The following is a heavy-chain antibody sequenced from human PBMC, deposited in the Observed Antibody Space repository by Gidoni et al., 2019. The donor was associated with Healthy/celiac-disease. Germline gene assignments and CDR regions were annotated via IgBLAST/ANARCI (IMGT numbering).Heavy chain of an antibody. D-gene: IGHD1-26*01. CDR1: GFTFSNAW. V-gene: IGHV3-15*01. Sequence: EVQLVESGGGLVKPGGSLRRSCAASGFTFSNAWMGWVRQAPGKGLEWVGRIKSKTDGGTTDYAAPVKGRFTISRDDSKNTLYLQMNSLKTEDTAVYYCTTHSGSYADFDYWGQGTLVTVSS. CDR2: IKSKTDGGTT. J-gene: IGHJ4*02. CDR3: TTHSGSYADFDY.